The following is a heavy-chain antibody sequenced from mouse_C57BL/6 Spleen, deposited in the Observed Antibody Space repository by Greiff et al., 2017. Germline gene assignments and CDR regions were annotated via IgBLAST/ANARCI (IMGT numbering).Heavy chain of an antibody. CDR3: ARDYGSSSYFDY. V-gene: IGHV1-82*01. CDR1: GYAFSSSW. Sequence: VKLMESGPELVKPGASVKISCKASGYAFSSSWMNWVKQRPGKGLEWIGRIYPGDGDTNYNGKFKGKATLAADKSSSTAYMQLRSLTSEDSAVYFCARDYGSSSYFDYWGQGTTLTVSS. J-gene: IGHJ2*01. CDR2: IYPGDGDT. D-gene: IGHD1-1*01.